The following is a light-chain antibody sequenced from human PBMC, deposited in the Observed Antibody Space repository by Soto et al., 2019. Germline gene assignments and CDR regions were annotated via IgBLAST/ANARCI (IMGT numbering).Light chain of an antibody. CDR1: QHINNY. J-gene: IGKJ4*02. Sequence: VQMTQSPSSLSASVGDRVIMTCRASQHINNYLNWYQHKSGEAPKLLITGASSLQKGVPSRFSGSGSGTDFTITITNLQPEDFATYYCQQSYSSPFGTGPKVE. V-gene: IGKV1-39*01. CDR2: GAS. CDR3: QQSYSSP.